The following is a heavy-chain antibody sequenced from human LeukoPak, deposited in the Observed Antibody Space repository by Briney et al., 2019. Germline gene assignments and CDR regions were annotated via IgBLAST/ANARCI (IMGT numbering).Heavy chain of an antibody. Sequence: GGSLRLSCAASGFTFSSYAMSWVRQAPGKGLEWVSAISGSGGSTYYADSVKGRFTISRDNSKNTLYLQMNSLRAEDTAVYYCARAGGGRTSLDYWGQGTLVTVSS. D-gene: IGHD2-2*01. J-gene: IGHJ4*02. CDR1: GFTFSSYA. CDR2: ISGSGGST. V-gene: IGHV3-23*01. CDR3: ARAGGGRTSLDY.